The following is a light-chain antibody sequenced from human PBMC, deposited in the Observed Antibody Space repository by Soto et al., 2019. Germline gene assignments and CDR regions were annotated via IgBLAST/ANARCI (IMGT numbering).Light chain of an antibody. Sequence: EIVLTQYPGTLSLYPGERATLSCRASQSVISSYLAWYQQKPGQAPRLLLYGASGRATGIPDRFSGFGSGTDFTLTISSLEPDDFAVYYCQQYRSAYTFGQGTTLEIK. V-gene: IGKV3-20*01. CDR3: QQYRSAYT. J-gene: IGKJ2*01. CDR2: GAS. CDR1: QSVISSY.